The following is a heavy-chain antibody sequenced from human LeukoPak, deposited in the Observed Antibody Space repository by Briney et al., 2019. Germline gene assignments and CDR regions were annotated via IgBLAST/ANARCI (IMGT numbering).Heavy chain of an antibody. V-gene: IGHV3-15*01. D-gene: IGHD3-10*01. CDR2: IKSKTDGATT. J-gene: IGHJ4*02. Sequence: PGGPLRLSCAASGFTFSNAWMSCVCQAPGKGLEWVGRIKSKTDGATTDYAAPVKGKFTISRDDSKNTLYLQMNSLKTEDTAVYYCTTDLLLWFGELLASPDYWGQGTLVTVSS. CDR3: TTDLLLWFGELLASPDY. CDR1: GFTFSNAW.